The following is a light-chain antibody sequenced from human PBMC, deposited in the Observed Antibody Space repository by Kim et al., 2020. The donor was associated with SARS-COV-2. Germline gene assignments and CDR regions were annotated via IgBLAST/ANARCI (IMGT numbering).Light chain of an antibody. CDR2: DVS. CDR3: SSYTSSSTRV. V-gene: IGLV2-14*03. CDR1: SSDVGGYNY. Sequence: GQSITISCPGTSSDVGGYNYVSWYQQHPGKAPKLMIDDVSNRPSGVSNRFSGSKSGNTASLTISGLQAEDEADYYCSSYTSSSTRVFGGGTQLTVL. J-gene: IGLJ3*02.